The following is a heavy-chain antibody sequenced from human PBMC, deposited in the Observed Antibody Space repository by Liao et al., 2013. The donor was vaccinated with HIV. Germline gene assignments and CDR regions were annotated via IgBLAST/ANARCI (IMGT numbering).Heavy chain of an antibody. CDR2: INHSGST. Sequence: QVQLQQWGTGLLKPSETLSLTCAVYGGSFSGYYWSWIRQPPGKGLEWIGEINHSGSTHYNPSLKSRVTISVDTSKNQFSLKLSSVTAADTAVYYCARGRPLRYFDWWGQGTLVTVSS. CDR1: GGSFSGYY. D-gene: IGHD3-3*01. V-gene: IGHV4-34*01. CDR3: ARGRPLRYFDW. J-gene: IGHJ4*02.